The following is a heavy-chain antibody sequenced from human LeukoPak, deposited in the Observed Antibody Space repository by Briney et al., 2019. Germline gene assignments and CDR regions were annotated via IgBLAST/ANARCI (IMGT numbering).Heavy chain of an antibody. J-gene: IGHJ4*02. D-gene: IGHD1-26*01. V-gene: IGHV3-23*01. CDR3: AKRSGGSYGEFDY. CDR1: GFTFSNFA. CDR2: MTGSGGST. Sequence: GGSLRLSCAVSGFTFSNFAMSWVRQAPGKGLEWVSAMTGSGGSTYYADSVKGRFIISRDNSKNTVCLQMNSLRAEDTAVYYCAKRSGGSYGEFDYWGQGTLVTVSS.